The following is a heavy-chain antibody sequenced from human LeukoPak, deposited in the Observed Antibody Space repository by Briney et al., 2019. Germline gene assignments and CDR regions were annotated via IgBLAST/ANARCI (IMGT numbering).Heavy chain of an antibody. Sequence: ASVKVSCKVSGYTLTELSMHWVRQAPGKGLEWMGGFDPEDGETIYAQKFQGRVTMTEDTSTDTAYMELSSLRSEDTAVYYCATGITQNYGDLVDYWGQGTLVTVSS. D-gene: IGHD4-17*01. CDR2: FDPEDGET. J-gene: IGHJ4*02. V-gene: IGHV1-24*01. CDR1: GYTLTELS. CDR3: ATGITQNYGDLVDY.